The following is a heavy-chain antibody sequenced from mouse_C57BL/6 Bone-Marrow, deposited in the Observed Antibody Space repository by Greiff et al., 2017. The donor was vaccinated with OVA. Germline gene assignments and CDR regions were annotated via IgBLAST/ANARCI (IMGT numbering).Heavy chain of an antibody. D-gene: IGHD2-3*01. J-gene: IGHJ3*01. CDR1: GYTFTDYE. CDR2: IDPRTGGT. V-gene: IGHV1-15*01. CDR3: RKGDGYFDG. Sequence: VQLQQSGAELVRPGASVTLSCKASGYTFTDYEMHWVKQTPVHGLEWIGDIDPRTGGTTYNQKFKGKATLTADKSSSTAKMELRSLTSEDSAGYYCRKGDGYFDGWGKGTLVTVSA.